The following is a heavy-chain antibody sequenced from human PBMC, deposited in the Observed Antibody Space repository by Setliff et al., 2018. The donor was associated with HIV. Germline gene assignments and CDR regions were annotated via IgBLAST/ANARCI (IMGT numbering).Heavy chain of an antibody. CDR2: ISGYNGNT. D-gene: IGHD6-19*01. Sequence: ASVKVSCKASGYTFNRYGISWVRQAPGQGLEWMGWISGYNGNTKYVQNLQGRVTMSTDTSTSTVYMELRSLRSDDTAVYYCARVPYRSAWLSGGHDAFDVWGQGTMVTVS. CDR1: GYTFNRYG. CDR3: ARVPYRSAWLSGGHDAFDV. J-gene: IGHJ3*01. V-gene: IGHV1-18*01.